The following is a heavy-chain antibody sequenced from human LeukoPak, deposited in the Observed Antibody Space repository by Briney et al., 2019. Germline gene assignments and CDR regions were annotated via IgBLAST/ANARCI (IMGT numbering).Heavy chain of an antibody. J-gene: IGHJ6*03. CDR3: ARSGDYGYYMDV. Sequence: GGSLRLSCAASGFTFSSYAMHWVRQAPGKGLEYVSAISGNGSSTYYASSVKGRFTISRDNSKNTLYLQMGSLRAEDMAVYYCARSGDYGYYMDVWGKGTTVTVSS. V-gene: IGHV3-64*01. CDR2: ISGNGSST. CDR1: GFTFSSYA.